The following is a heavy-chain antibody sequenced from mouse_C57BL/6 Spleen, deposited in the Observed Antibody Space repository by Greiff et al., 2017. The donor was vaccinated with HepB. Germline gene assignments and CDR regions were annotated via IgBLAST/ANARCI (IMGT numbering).Heavy chain of an antibody. CDR3: ARRDDYDDGDWYFDV. CDR1: GYEFSSYW. Sequence: QVHVKQSGAELVKPGASVKISCKASGYEFSSYWMNWVKQRPGKGLEWIGQIYPGDGDTNYNGKFKGKATRTEDKSSSTAYMQLISLTSEDSAVYFCARRDDYDDGDWYFDVWGTGTTVTVSS. V-gene: IGHV1-80*01. D-gene: IGHD2-4*01. CDR2: IYPGDGDT. J-gene: IGHJ1*03.